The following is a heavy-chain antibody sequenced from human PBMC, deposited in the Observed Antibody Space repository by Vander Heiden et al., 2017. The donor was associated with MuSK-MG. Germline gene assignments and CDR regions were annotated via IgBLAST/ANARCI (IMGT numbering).Heavy chain of an antibody. Sequence: QVQLVESGGGVVQPGRSLRLSCAASGFTFSSYAMHWVRQAPGKGLEWVAVISYDGSNKYYADAVKGRFTISRDNSKNTLYLQMKSLRAEDTAVYYCAMGQGVNNWFDPWGQGTLVTVSS. V-gene: IGHV3-30-3*01. CDR2: ISYDGSNK. CDR3: AMGQGVNNWFDP. CDR1: GFTFSSYA. D-gene: IGHD3-10*01. J-gene: IGHJ5*02.